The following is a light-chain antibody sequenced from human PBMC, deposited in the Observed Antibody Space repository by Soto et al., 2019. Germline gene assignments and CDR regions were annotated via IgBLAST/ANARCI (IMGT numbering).Light chain of an antibody. CDR2: EVS. J-gene: IGLJ2*01. V-gene: IGLV2-8*01. CDR3: SSYVGSNNWV. CDR1: SSDVGGYKY. Sequence: QSALTQPPSASGSLGQSVTISCTGTSSDVGGYKYVSWYQQHPGKAPKLMIYEVSKRPSGVPDRLSGSKSGNTASLTVSGLQAEDEADYYCSSYVGSNNWVFGGGTKLTVL.